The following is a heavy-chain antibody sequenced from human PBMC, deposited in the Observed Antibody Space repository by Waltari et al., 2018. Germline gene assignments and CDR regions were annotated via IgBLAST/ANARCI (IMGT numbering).Heavy chain of an antibody. J-gene: IGHJ5*02. V-gene: IGHV3-33*08. CDR2: IWYDGSNK. CDR1: GFTVSSNY. D-gene: IGHD6-6*01. Sequence: QVQLVESGGGLIQPGGSLRLSCAASGFTVSSNYMSWVRQAPGKGLEWVAVIWYDGSNKYYADSVKGRFTISRDNSKNTLYLQRNSLRAEDTAVYYCARGAYSSSSGLNNWFDPWGQGTLVTVSS. CDR3: ARGAYSSSSGLNNWFDP.